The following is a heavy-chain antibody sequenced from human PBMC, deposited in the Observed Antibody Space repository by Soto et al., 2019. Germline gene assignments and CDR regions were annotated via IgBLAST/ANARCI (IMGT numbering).Heavy chain of an antibody. V-gene: IGHV3-53*04. CDR3: AREGIVVVPAAINDYYYMDV. J-gene: IGHJ6*03. CDR2: IYSGGST. CDR1: GFTVSSNY. D-gene: IGHD2-2*01. Sequence: GGSLRLSCAASGFTVSSNYMSWVRQAPGKGLEWVSVIYSGGSTYYADSVKGRFTISRHNSKNTLYLQMNSLRAEDTAVYYCAREGIVVVPAAINDYYYMDVWGKGTTVTVSS.